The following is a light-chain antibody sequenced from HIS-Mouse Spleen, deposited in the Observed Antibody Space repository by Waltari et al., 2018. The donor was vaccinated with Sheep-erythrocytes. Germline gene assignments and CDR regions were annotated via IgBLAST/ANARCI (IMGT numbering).Light chain of an antibody. V-gene: IGKV3-15*01. CDR3: QQYYSTLT. CDR1: QSVSSY. Sequence: EIVLTQSPATLSLSPGERATLSCRASQSVSSYLAWYQQKPGQAPKLLIYWASTRESGVPDRFSGSGSGTDFTLTISSLQAEDVAVYYCQQYYSTLTFGGGTKVEIK. CDR2: WAS. J-gene: IGKJ4*01.